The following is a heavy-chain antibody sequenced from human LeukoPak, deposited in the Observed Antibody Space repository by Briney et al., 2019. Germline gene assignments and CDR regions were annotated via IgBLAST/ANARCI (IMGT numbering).Heavy chain of an antibody. CDR1: GGTFSSYA. CDR3: ARGPITMIVADAFDI. Sequence: EASVKVSCKASGGTFSSYAISWVRQAPGQGLEWMGGIIPIFGTANYAQKFQGRVMITTDESTSTAYMELSSLRSEDTAVYYCARGPITMIVADAFDIWGQGTMVTVSS. J-gene: IGHJ3*02. D-gene: IGHD3-22*01. CDR2: IIPIFGTA. V-gene: IGHV1-69*05.